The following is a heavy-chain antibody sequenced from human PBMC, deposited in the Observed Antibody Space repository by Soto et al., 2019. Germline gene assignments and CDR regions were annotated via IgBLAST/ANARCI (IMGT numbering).Heavy chain of an antibody. V-gene: IGHV4-38-2*01. CDR1: GYSISRGYY. D-gene: IGHD3-22*01. J-gene: IGHJ5*02. Sequence: PSETLSLTCAVSGYSISRGYYWGWIRQPPGKGLEWIGSIYHSGSTYYNPSLKSRVTISVDTSKNQFSLKLSSVTAADTAVYYCAKNGERQYYDSSGYLRWFDPWGQGTLVTVSS. CDR2: IYHSGST. CDR3: AKNGERQYYDSSGYLRWFDP.